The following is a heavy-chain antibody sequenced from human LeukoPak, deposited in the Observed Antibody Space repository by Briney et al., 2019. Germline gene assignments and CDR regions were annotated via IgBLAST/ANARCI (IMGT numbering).Heavy chain of an antibody. CDR3: ARDLGDPIDY. V-gene: IGHV4-61*01. D-gene: IGHD4-17*01. Sequence: SETLSLTCTVSGGSFSSGSYYWSWIRQPPGKGLEWIGYIYYSGSTNYNPSLKSRVTISVDTSKNQFSLKLSSVTAADTAVYYCARDLGDPIDYWGQGTLVTVSS. CDR1: GGSFSSGSYY. J-gene: IGHJ4*02. CDR2: IYYSGST.